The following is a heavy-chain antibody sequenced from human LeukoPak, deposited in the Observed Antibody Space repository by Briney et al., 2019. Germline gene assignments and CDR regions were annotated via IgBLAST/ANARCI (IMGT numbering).Heavy chain of an antibody. V-gene: IGHV1-2*02. CDR2: INPNSGGT. CDR3: AIPATMVRGVGDY. Sequence: SVKVSCKASGYTFTGYYMHWVRQAPGQGLEWMGWINPNSGGTNYAQKFQGRVTMTRDTSISTAYMELSRLRSDDTAVYYCAIPATMVRGVGDYWGQGTLVTVSS. J-gene: IGHJ4*02. D-gene: IGHD3-10*01. CDR1: GYTFTGYY.